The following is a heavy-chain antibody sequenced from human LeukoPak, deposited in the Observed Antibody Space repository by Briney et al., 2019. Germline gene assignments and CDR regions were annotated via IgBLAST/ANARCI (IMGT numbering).Heavy chain of an antibody. CDR3: ASSGSYYHAFAY. D-gene: IGHD3-10*01. CDR1: GGSFSGYY. V-gene: IGHV4-34*01. CDR2: INHSGST. Sequence: SETLSLTCAVYGGSFSGYYWCSIRQPPGKGLEWIGEINHSGSTNYNPSLKSRVTISVDTSKNQFSLKLSSVTAADTAVYYCASSGSYYHAFAYWGQGTLVTVSS. J-gene: IGHJ4*02.